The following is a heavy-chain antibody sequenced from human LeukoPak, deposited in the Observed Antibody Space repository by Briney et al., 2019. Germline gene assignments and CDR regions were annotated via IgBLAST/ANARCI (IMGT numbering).Heavy chain of an antibody. CDR1: GGSFSGYY. CDR3: ATEQVVPAAIGSRDY. Sequence: SETLSLTCAVYGGSFSGYYWSWIRQPPGKGLEWSGEINHSGSTNYNPSLKSRVTISVDTSKNQFSLKLSSVTAADTAVYYCATEQVVPAAIGSRDYWGQGTLVTVSS. D-gene: IGHD2-2*01. V-gene: IGHV4-34*01. J-gene: IGHJ4*02. CDR2: INHSGST.